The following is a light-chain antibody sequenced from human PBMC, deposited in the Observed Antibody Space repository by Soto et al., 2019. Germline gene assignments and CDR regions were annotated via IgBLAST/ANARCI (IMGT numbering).Light chain of an antibody. CDR3: QQYNNWPPFS. CDR1: QSGSSY. J-gene: IGKJ3*01. V-gene: IGKV3-15*01. CDR2: GAS. Sequence: EIVLTQSPGTLSLSPGERATLSCRASQSGSSYLAWYQQKPGQAPRLLIYGASTRAAGIPARSSGSGSGTDFTLTISSLQSEDFAVYYCQQYNNWPPFSFGPGTKVDIK.